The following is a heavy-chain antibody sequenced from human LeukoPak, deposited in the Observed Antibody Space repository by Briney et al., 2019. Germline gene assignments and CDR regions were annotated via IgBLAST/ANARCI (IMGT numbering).Heavy chain of an antibody. V-gene: IGHV1-18*01. J-gene: IGHJ4*02. Sequence: ASVKVSCKASGYTFTNYGISWVRQAPGQGLEWMGWIGPYNGETHYAQKLQGRVTMTTDTSTSTAYMELRSLRSDDTAVYYCARVKELGYCSSTSCYGGDPGDYWGQGTLVTVSS. CDR1: GYTFTNYG. D-gene: IGHD2-2*01. CDR2: IGPYNGET. CDR3: ARVKELGYCSSTSCYGGDPGDY.